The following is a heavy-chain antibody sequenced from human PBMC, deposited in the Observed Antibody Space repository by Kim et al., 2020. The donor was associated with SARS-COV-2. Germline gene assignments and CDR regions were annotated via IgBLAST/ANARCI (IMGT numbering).Heavy chain of an antibody. Sequence: SETLSLTCTVSGGSISSSSYYWGWIRQPPGKGLEWIGSIYYSGSTYYNPSLKSRVTISVDTSKNQFSLKLSSVTAADTAVYYCASPYCSSTSCYVPHAFDIWGQGTMVTVSS. CDR2: IYYSGST. D-gene: IGHD2-2*01. J-gene: IGHJ3*02. CDR3: ASPYCSSTSCYVPHAFDI. V-gene: IGHV4-39*01. CDR1: GGSISSSSYY.